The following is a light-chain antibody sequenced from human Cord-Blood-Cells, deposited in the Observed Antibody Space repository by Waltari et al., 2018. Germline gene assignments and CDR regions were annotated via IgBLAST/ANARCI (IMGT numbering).Light chain of an antibody. CDR2: WAS. V-gene: IGKV4-1*01. CDR3: QQYYSTPRT. CDR1: QSVLYSSNNKNY. Sequence: DIVMTQSPDSLAVSLGERATINCKSSQSVLYSSNNKNYLAWYQQKPGQPPKLLIYWASTRESGVPDLFSGSGSGTDFTLTISSLQAEDVAVYYCQQYYSTPRTFGQGP. J-gene: IGKJ1*01.